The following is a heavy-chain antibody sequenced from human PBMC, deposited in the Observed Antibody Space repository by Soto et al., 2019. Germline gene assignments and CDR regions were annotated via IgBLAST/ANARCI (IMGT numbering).Heavy chain of an antibody. J-gene: IGHJ6*02. D-gene: IGHD2-21*01. Sequence: EVQLLESGGGLVQPGGSLRLSCAASGFTFSSYAMSWVRQAPGKGLEWVSAISGSGGSTYYADSVKGRLTISRDVSKNTMYLQVNSLRAEDTAVYYCAKVIGYYYYYGMDVWGQGTTVTVSS. CDR2: ISGSGGST. V-gene: IGHV3-23*01. CDR1: GFTFSSYA. CDR3: AKVIGYYYYYGMDV.